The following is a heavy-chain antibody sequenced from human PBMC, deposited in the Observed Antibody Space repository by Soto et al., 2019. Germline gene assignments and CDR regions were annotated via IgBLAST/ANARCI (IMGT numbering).Heavy chain of an antibody. CDR3: AKDWTVAGFDP. D-gene: IGHD6-19*01. Sequence: PGGSLRLSCAASGFTFSSYGMHWVRQAPGKGLEWVAVISYDGSNKYYADSVKGRFTISRDNSKNTLYLQMNSLRAEDTAVYYCAKDWTVAGFDPWGQGTLVTVSS. CDR2: ISYDGSNK. J-gene: IGHJ5*02. V-gene: IGHV3-30*18. CDR1: GFTFSSYG.